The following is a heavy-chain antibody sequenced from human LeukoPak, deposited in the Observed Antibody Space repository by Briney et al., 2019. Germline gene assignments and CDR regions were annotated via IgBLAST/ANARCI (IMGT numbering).Heavy chain of an antibody. CDR2: INTNTGNP. V-gene: IGHV7-4-1*02. CDR3: ARDNAGSIDY. Sequence: ASVKVSCKASGYTFTSNAMNWVRQAPGQGLELMGWINTNTGNPTYAQGFTGRFVFSLDTSVSTAYLQISSLKAGDTAVYYCARDNAGSIDYWGQGTLVTVSS. D-gene: IGHD1-26*01. CDR1: GYTFTSNA. J-gene: IGHJ4*02.